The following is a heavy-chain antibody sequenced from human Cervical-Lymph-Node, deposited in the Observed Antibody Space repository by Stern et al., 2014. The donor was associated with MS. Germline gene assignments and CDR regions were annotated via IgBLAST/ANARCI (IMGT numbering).Heavy chain of an antibody. D-gene: IGHD6-13*01. CDR1: GYGFSDYW. Sequence: EVQLVESGAVVRKPGDSLRISCTGSGYGFSDYWIGWVRQMPGKGLEWIGVIYPGDSDTTYSPSLAGQGTMSAHKSVATASLQWSSLKASDTAIYFCARQIEGIPGLWGQGTLVTVSS. J-gene: IGHJ4*02. CDR2: IYPGDSDT. CDR3: ARQIEGIPGL. V-gene: IGHV5-51*01.